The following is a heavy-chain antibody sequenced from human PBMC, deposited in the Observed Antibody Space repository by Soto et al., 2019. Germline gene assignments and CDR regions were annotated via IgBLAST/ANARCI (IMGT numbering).Heavy chain of an antibody. CDR2: IYYSGST. J-gene: IGHJ4*02. Sequence: QVQLQESGPGLVKPSQTLSLTCTVSGGSISSGGYYWSWIRQHPGKGLEWIGYIYYSGSTYYNPSLKSRVTISVDTSKNQFSLKLSSVTAADTAVYYCARTTAVTGTTSLGKRGYYFDYWGQGTLVTVSS. CDR3: ARTTAVTGTTSLGKRGYYFDY. D-gene: IGHD1-7*01. CDR1: GGSISSGGYY. V-gene: IGHV4-31*03.